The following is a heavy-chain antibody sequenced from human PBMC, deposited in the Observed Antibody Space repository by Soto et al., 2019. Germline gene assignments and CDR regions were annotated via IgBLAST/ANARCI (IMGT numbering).Heavy chain of an antibody. J-gene: IGHJ5*02. CDR2: IYYSGST. CDR1: GGSISSYY. D-gene: IGHD1-26*01. CDR3: ARETVGATNYWFDP. Sequence: PSETLSLTCTVSGGSISSYYWSWIRQPPGKGLEWIGYIYYSGSTNYNPSLKSRVTISVDTSKNQFSLKLSSVTAADTAVYYCARETVGATNYWFDPWGQGTLVTVSS. V-gene: IGHV4-59*01.